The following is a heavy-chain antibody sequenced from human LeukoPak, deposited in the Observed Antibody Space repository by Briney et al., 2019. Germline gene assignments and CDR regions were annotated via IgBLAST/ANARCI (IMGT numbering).Heavy chain of an antibody. D-gene: IGHD6-19*01. CDR1: GHSISSGYY. CDR2: IYHSGST. J-gene: IGHJ2*01. Sequence: SETLSLTCAVSGHSISSGYYWGWIRQPPGKGLEWIGSIYHSGSTYYNPSLKSRVTISVDTSKNQFSLKLSSVAPADTAVYYCAREVAGSENWYFDLWGRGTLVTVSS. CDR3: AREVAGSENWYFDL. V-gene: IGHV4-38-2*02.